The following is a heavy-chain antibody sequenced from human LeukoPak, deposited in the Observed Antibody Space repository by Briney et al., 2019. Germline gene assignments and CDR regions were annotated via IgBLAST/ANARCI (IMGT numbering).Heavy chain of an antibody. V-gene: IGHV3-66*01. D-gene: IGHD1-20*01. J-gene: IGHJ4*02. CDR3: ARGYNWNDHYFDY. Sequence: GRSLRLSCAASGLTISSNYMSWVRQAPGKGLEWVSVIYSGGSTYYADSVKGRFTISRDNSKNTLYLQMNSLRAEDTAVYYCARGYNWNDHYFDYWGQGTLVTVSS. CDR2: IYSGGST. CDR1: GLTISSNY.